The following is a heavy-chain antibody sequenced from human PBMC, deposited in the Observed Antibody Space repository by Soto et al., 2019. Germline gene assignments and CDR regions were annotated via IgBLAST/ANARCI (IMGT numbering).Heavy chain of an antibody. V-gene: IGHV1-18*01. J-gene: IGHJ6*02. D-gene: IGHD3-10*01. CDR3: ARVRGSPRAGSPPHYSFGMDF. CDR1: GYTFASYG. CDR2: VGANNGDT. Sequence: QVQLVQSGAEVKKPETSVKVSCKASGYTFASYGISWVRQAPGQGLEWMGWVGANNGDTKYAQRFQGRVTMTTDTPKRTAYMEVRSLRSDDTAFYSCARVRGSPRAGSPPHYSFGMDFWGQGTTVTASS.